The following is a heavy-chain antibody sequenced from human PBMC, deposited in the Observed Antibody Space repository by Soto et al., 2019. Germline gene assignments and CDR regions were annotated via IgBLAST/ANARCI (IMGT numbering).Heavy chain of an antibody. J-gene: IGHJ5*02. V-gene: IGHV3-13*01. Sequence: GGSLRLSCAVSGFAFSTFDIHWVRQAPGKGLEWVSGIGTLSDTFYAASVQGRFTISRQNAKNSVYLQMNSLRAGDTAFYYCARGRSFSYDSTPPPMFDPWGQGTLVTVSS. CDR2: IGTLSDT. CDR1: GFAFSTFD. CDR3: ARGRSFSYDSTPPPMFDP. D-gene: IGHD3-10*01.